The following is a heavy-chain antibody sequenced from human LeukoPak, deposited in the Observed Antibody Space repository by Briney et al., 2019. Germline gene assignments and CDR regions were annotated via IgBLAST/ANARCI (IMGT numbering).Heavy chain of an antibody. V-gene: IGHV4-59*01. D-gene: IGHD6-19*01. J-gene: IGHJ6*02. CDR1: GGSISNYY. CDR2: IYYSGST. Sequence: SETLSLTCTVSGGSISNYYWSWIRQPPGKGLEWIGYIYYSGSTNYNPSLKSRVAISVDTSKNQFSLKLSSVTAADTAVCYCARESSGRPLYGMDVWGQGTTVTVSS. CDR3: ARESSGRPLYGMDV.